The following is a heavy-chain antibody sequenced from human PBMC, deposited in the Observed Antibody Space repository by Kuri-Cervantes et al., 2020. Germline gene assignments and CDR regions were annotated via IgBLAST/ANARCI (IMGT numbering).Heavy chain of an antibody. Sequence: SETLSVTCTVSGGSISSYYWSWIRQPPGKGLEWIGDIYYSGSTNYNPSHKSRVTISVHRSKNQFSLKLSSVTAADTAVYYCARRRGRGYYDSSGYWFDPWGQGTLVTVSS. J-gene: IGHJ5*02. CDR1: GGSISSYY. CDR2: IYYSGST. D-gene: IGHD3-22*01. V-gene: IGHV4-59*12. CDR3: ARRRGRGYYDSSGYWFDP.